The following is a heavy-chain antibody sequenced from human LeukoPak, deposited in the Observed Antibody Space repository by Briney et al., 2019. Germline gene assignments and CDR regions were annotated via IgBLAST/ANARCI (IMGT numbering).Heavy chain of an antibody. CDR3: ATKQWLAPPPDS. D-gene: IGHD6-19*01. CDR2: INTDGTVT. Sequence: PGGSLRLSRAASGFTFSKYWMLWVRQAPGKGLESVSRINTDGTVTTYADSVKGRFTVSRDNADNTMFLQMNSVRDEDTAVYYCATKQWLAPPPDSWGQGTPVTVS. J-gene: IGHJ4*02. CDR1: GFTFSKYW. V-gene: IGHV3-74*01.